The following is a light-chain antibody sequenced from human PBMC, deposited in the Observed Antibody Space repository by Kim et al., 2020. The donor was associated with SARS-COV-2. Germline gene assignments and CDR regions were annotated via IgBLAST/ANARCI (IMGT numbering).Light chain of an antibody. Sequence: ALGQTVRLTCQGDSLRNYDATWYQQRPGQAPVLVLYGKYNRPSGIPDRFSGSASGNTASLTITGAQAEDEAVYYCNSRDSSGDHVVFGGGTKLTVL. J-gene: IGLJ3*02. CDR3: NSRDSSGDHVV. CDR1: SLRNYD. V-gene: IGLV3-19*01. CDR2: GKY.